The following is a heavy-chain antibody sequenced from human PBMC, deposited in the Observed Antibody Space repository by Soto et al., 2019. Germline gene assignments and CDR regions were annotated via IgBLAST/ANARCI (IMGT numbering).Heavy chain of an antibody. CDR3: AGGIITMVRGGRTDAFDI. CDR2: IYYSGST. J-gene: IGHJ3*02. Sequence: QVQLQESGPGLVKPSQTLSLTCTVSGGSIRSGGYYWSWLRQHPGKGLEWVGYIYYSGSTYYNPSLKSRVTISVDTSKNQYYLKLSSVTAADTAVDYCAGGIITMVRGGRTDAFDIWGQGTMVTVSS. V-gene: IGHV4-31*03. CDR1: GGSIRSGGYY. D-gene: IGHD3-10*01.